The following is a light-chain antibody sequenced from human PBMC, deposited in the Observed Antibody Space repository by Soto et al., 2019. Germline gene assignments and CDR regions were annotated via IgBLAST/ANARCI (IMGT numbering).Light chain of an antibody. CDR1: QSISSN. CDR3: EKYNLRPLI. Sequence: RGMTQSPATLSVSPWERATHSCRARQSISSNLAWYQQKPGQAPRLLIYGACTRATGNTARLGGRGSGQAFTTTIPSVQSEAFAVYYCEKYNLRPLIFGGGTKVDIK. V-gene: IGKV3-15*01. J-gene: IGKJ4*01. CDR2: GAC.